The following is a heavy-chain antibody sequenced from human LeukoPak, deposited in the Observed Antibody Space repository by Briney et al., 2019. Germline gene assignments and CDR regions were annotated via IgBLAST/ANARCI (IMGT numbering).Heavy chain of an antibody. D-gene: IGHD5-12*01. J-gene: IGHJ6*03. CDR2: ISYDGSNK. Sequence: GGSLRLSCAASGFTFSSYGMHWVRQAPGKGLEWVAVISYDGSNKYYADSVKGRFTISRDNSKNTLYLRMNSLRAEDTAVYYCARAGYSGYDWISYYYYYMDVWGKGTTVTVSS. CDR3: ARAGYSGYDWISYYYYYMDV. V-gene: IGHV3-30*03. CDR1: GFTFSSYG.